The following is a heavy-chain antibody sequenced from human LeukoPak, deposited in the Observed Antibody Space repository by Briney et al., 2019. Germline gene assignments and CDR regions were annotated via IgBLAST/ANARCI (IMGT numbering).Heavy chain of an antibody. CDR1: GFTFSSYW. D-gene: IGHD4-23*01. Sequence: GGSLRLSCAASGFTFSSYWMHWVRQAPGKGLEWVAVISYDGSNKYYADSVKGRFTISRDNSKNTLYLQMNSLRAEDTAVYYCARDHDYGGNFDYWGQGTLVTVSS. CDR2: ISYDGSNK. J-gene: IGHJ4*02. CDR3: ARDHDYGGNFDY. V-gene: IGHV3-30*01.